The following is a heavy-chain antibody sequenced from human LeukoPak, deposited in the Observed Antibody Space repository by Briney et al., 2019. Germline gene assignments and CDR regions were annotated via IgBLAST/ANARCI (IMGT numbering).Heavy chain of an antibody. V-gene: IGHV1-69*05. CDR2: IIPIFGTA. CDR3: ARDRPTIFGVVNYFDY. Sequence: SVKVSCKASGGTFSSYAISWVRQAPGQGLEWMGGIIPIFGTANYAQKFQGRVTITTDESTSTAYMELSSLRSEDTAVYYCARDRPTIFGVVNYFDYWGQGTLVTVSS. D-gene: IGHD3-3*01. CDR1: GGTFSSYA. J-gene: IGHJ4*02.